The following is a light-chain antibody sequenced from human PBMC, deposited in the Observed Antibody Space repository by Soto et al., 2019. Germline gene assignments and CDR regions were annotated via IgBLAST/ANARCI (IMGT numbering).Light chain of an antibody. Sequence: EIVVTQSPATLSVSPGERATLSCRASQSVSSNLAWYQQKPGQAPRLLIYDASTRATGIPARFSGSGYGTEFTLTISSLQSEDFAVYYCQQYSSWPLTFGGGTKVEIK. CDR1: QSVSSN. J-gene: IGKJ4*01. V-gene: IGKV3-15*01. CDR2: DAS. CDR3: QQYSSWPLT.